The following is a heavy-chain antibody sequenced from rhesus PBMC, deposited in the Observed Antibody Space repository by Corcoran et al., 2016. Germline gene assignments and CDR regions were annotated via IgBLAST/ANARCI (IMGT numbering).Heavy chain of an antibody. V-gene: IGHV2-95*01. CDR3: ARVPGYYNFWSVYYEYSLDV. Sequence: QVTLKESGPALVKPTQTLTLTCTFSGFSISTTGTGVGWFRQPPGKAPEWPASIYWIDSKYYSTSLKSGLTISKDTSKNQVVLTMTNMDPVDTATYYCARVPGYYNFWSVYYEYSLDVWGRGVLITVSS. D-gene: IGHD3-3*01. CDR1: GFSISTTGTG. CDR2: IYWIDSK. J-gene: IGHJ5-2*02.